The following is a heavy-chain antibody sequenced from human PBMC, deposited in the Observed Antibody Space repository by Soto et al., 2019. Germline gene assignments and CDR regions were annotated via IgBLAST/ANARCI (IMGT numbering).Heavy chain of an antibody. D-gene: IGHD1-26*01. Sequence: SETLSLTCTVSGGSISSGDYYWSWIRQPPGKGLEWIGYIYYSGSTYYNPSLKSRVTISVDTSKNQFSLKLSSVTAADTAVYYCARGYSGSYYLDYWGQGTLVTVSS. CDR1: GGSISSGDYY. V-gene: IGHV4-30-4*01. CDR2: IYYSGST. J-gene: IGHJ4*02. CDR3: ARGYSGSYYLDY.